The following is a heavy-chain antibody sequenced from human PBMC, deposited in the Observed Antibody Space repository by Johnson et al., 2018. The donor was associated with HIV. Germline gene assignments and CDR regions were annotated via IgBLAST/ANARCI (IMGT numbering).Heavy chain of an antibody. J-gene: IGHJ3*02. V-gene: IGHV3-33*06. CDR3: TKDRTNWGYDAFDI. Sequence: QVQLVESGGGLIQPGGSLRLSCAASGFTVSSNYMSWVRQAPGKGLEWVAAVWYAGSNKYYANSVKGRFTIFRDNSENTMYLQMNRLRADDTAVYFCTKDRTNWGYDAFDIWGQGTMVTVSS. CDR2: VWYAGSNK. CDR1: GFTVSSNY. D-gene: IGHD7-27*01.